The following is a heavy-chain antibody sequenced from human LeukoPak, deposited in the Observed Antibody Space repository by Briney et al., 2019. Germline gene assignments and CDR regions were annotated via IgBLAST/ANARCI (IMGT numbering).Heavy chain of an antibody. Sequence: PGRSLRLSCAASGFTFSSYAMHWVRQAPGKGLEWVAVISYDGSNKYYADSVKGRFTISRDNSKNTLYLQMNSLRAEDTAVYYCAKGGYSSSWPYFDYWGQGTLVTVSS. CDR2: ISYDGSNK. CDR3: AKGGYSSSWPYFDY. CDR1: GFTFSSYA. V-gene: IGHV3-30*18. D-gene: IGHD6-13*01. J-gene: IGHJ4*02.